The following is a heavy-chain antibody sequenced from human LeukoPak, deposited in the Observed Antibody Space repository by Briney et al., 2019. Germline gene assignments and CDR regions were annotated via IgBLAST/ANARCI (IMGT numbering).Heavy chain of an antibody. Sequence: SETLSLTCAVYGGSFSGYYWSWIRQPPGKGLEWIGDTIHSGNTNYNPSLKSRVTISVDTSKNQFSLKLSSVTAADTAVYYCARRCDYGDYLNWFDPWGQGILVTVSS. J-gene: IGHJ5*02. CDR3: ARRCDYGDYLNWFDP. CDR1: GGSFSGYY. D-gene: IGHD4-17*01. V-gene: IGHV4-34*12. CDR2: TIHSGNT.